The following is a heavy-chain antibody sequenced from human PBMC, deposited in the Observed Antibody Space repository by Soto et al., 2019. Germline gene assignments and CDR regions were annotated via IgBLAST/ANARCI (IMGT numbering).Heavy chain of an antibody. Sequence: QITLKESGPTLVKPTQTLTLTCTFSGFSLSADGVGVGWIRQPPGKALEWLALIYWDDDKRYRPSLKSRLTTTTXTXNXXLVLTMTNMDPMDTATYYGAHAYGGTSWPNDAFDVWGQGTVVTVSS. CDR2: IYWDDDK. V-gene: IGHV2-5*02. J-gene: IGHJ3*01. CDR3: AHAYGGTSWPNDAFDV. CDR1: GFSLSADGVG. D-gene: IGHD2-2*01.